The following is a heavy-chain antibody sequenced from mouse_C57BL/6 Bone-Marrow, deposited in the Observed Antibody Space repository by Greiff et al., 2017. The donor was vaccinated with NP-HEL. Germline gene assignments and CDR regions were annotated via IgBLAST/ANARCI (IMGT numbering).Heavy chain of an antibody. CDR3: ARIYDGYLYAMDY. J-gene: IGHJ4*01. V-gene: IGHV8-12*01. CDR1: GFSLSTSGMG. CDR2: IYWDDDT. Sequence: QVTLNESGPGILQSSQTLSLTCSFSGFSLSTSGMGVSWIRQPSGKGLEWLAHIYWDDDTRYNPSLKRRLTISKDTSRNQVFLKITSVDTADTATYYCARIYDGYLYAMDYWGQGTSVTVSS. D-gene: IGHD2-3*01.